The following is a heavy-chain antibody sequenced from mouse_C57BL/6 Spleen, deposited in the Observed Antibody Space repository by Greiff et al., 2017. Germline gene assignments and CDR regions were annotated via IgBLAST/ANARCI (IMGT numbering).Heavy chain of an antibody. CDR2: INPSNGGT. D-gene: IGHD1-1*01. J-gene: IGHJ4*01. V-gene: IGHV1-53*01. CDR1: GYTFTSYG. Sequence: QVQLQQPGTELVKPGASVKLSCKASGYTFTSYGMHWVSQTPGQGLEWIGNINPSNGGTNYNEKFKSNATLTVDKSSSTAYMQLSSLTSEDSAVYYCARGLLRRGDAMDYWGQGTSVTVSS. CDR3: ARGLLRRGDAMDY.